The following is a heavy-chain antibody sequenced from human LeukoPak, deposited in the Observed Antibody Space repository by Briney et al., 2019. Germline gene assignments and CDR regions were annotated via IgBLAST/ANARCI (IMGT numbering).Heavy chain of an antibody. Sequence: GGPLTLSCAASGFTFSSYEMNWVREAPGKGLEWVSYISSSGSTIYYADSVKGRFTISRDNPKNSLYLQMNSLRAEDTAVYYCAELGITMIGGVWGKGTTVTISS. J-gene: IGHJ6*04. CDR1: GFTFSSYE. V-gene: IGHV3-48*03. CDR3: AELGITMIGGV. CDR2: ISSSGSTI. D-gene: IGHD3-10*02.